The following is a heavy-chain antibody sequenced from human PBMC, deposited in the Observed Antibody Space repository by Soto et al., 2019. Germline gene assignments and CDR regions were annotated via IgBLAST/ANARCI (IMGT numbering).Heavy chain of an antibody. CDR1: GGSSSDYD. V-gene: IGHV4-59*08. CDR3: ARGGYSYGPCYFDY. D-gene: IGHD5-18*01. J-gene: IGHJ4*02. Sequence: SETQSLTCTVSGGSSSDYDGSWIRQPPGKGLEWIGYIYYSGSTNYNPSLKSRVTISVDTSKNQFSLKLTSVTAADTAVYYCARGGYSYGPCYFDYWGQGTLVTVSS. CDR2: IYYSGST.